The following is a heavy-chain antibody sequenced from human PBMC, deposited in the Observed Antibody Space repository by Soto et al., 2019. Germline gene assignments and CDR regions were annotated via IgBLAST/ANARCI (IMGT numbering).Heavy chain of an antibody. CDR1: GFTFSYYW. J-gene: IGHJ3*01. V-gene: IGHV3-74*01. CDR2: IHSDGSST. Sequence: EVQLVESEGGLVQPGGSLRLSCAASGFTFSYYWMHWVRQAPGQGLVWVSRIHSDGSSTTYADSVKGRFTISRDNAKNTLYLHMNSLSAEDTAVYYCPSGARGAFALWGQGTLVTVSS. D-gene: IGHD2-15*01. CDR3: PSGARGAFAL.